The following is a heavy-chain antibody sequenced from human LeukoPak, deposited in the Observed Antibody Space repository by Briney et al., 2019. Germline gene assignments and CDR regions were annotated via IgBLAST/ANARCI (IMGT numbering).Heavy chain of an antibody. J-gene: IGHJ4*02. CDR1: GFTFDDYA. V-gene: IGHV3-9*01. CDR2: ISWNSGSI. D-gene: IGHD1-26*01. Sequence: PGGSLRLSCAASGFTFDDYAMHWVRQAPGKGLEWVSGISWNSGSIGYADSVKGRFTISRDNAKNPLYLQMNSLKAEDTALYYCAKGVGATPLYYFNYWGQGTLVTVSS. CDR3: AKGVGATPLYYFNY.